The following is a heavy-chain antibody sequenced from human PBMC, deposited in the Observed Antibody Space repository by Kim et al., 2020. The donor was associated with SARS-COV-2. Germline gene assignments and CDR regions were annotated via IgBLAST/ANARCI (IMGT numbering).Heavy chain of an antibody. CDR2: ST. CDR3: ARLEVGALDY. J-gene: IGHJ4*02. V-gene: IGHV3-53*01. D-gene: IGHD1-26*01. Sequence: STYYADSVKGRFTISRDKAKNTLYLQMNSLGAEDTAVYYCARLEVGALDYWGQGTLVTVSS.